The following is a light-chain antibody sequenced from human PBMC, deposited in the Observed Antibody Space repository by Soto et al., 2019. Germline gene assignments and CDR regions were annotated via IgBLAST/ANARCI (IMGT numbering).Light chain of an antibody. CDR3: QQYNKWPPLT. V-gene: IGKV3-15*01. J-gene: IGKJ4*01. CDR1: QSVRTD. Sequence: ELVMTQSPATLSVSPGERATLPCRASQSVRTDLAWYQQKPGQPPRLLIYAASTRATGVPARFSGSGSGTEFTLTISSLQSEDFGVYYCQQYNKWPPLTFGGGTKVDI. CDR2: AAS.